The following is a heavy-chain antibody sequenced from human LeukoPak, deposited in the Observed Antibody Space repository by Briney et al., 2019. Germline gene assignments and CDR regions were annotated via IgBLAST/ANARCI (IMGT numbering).Heavy chain of an antibody. CDR1: GFTFSNAW. CDR2: IKSKTDGGTT. Sequence: KSGGSLRLSCAASGFTFSNAWMSWVRQAPGKGLEWVGRIKSKTDGGTTDYAAPVKGRFTISRDGSKNTLYLQMNSLKTEDTAVYYCTTHSGYSYASYWGQGTLVTVSS. CDR3: TTHSGYSYASY. D-gene: IGHD5-18*01. J-gene: IGHJ4*02. V-gene: IGHV3-15*01.